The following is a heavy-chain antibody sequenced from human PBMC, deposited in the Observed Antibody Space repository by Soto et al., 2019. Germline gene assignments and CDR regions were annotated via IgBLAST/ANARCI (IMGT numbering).Heavy chain of an antibody. Sequence: QVQLQESGPGLVKPSETLTLTCKVSSGSVSNYYWSWIRQPAGKGLEWIGRMYTGGSTNYNPSLKSRVTMSVDTSKHQFSLRLTSVTAADTAVYYCARASVGPPGGGSWTMPFDSWGRGTLVTVSS. D-gene: IGHD2-15*01. V-gene: IGHV4-4*07. CDR1: SGSVSNYY. CDR2: MYTGGST. J-gene: IGHJ4*02. CDR3: ARASVGPPGGGSWTMPFDS.